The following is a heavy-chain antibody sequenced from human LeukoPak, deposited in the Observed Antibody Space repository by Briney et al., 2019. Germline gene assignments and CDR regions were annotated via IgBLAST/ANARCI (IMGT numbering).Heavy chain of an antibody. CDR2: IYYNGAT. J-gene: IGHJ4*02. V-gene: IGHV4-59*01. CDR3: TRSDYSTYFNY. CDR1: GGSITDYY. D-gene: IGHD2-15*01. Sequence: SETLSLTCTVSGGSITDYYWIWIRQPPGKGLEYIGYIYYNGATNYNPSLKSRVTISVDTSRNQFSLNLRSVTAADTAVYYCTRSDYSTYFNYWGPGTLVTVSS.